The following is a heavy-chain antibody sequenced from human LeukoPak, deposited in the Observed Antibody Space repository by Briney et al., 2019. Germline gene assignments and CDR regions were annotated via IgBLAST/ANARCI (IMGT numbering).Heavy chain of an antibody. D-gene: IGHD3-22*01. J-gene: IGHJ2*01. Sequence: GGSLRLSCAASGFTFSDYYMSWIRQAPGKGLEWISYISSSGSTIYYADSVKGRFTISRDNAKNSLYLQMNSLRAQVTVVYYCARGGNYYDSSGYYWNWYFDLWGRGTLVTLCS. CDR2: ISSSGSTI. CDR3: ARGGNYYDSSGYYWNWYFDL. V-gene: IGHV3-11*04. CDR1: GFTFSDYY.